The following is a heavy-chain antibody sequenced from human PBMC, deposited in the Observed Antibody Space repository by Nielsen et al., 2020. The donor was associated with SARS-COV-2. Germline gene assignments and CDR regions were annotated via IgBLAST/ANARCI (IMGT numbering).Heavy chain of an antibody. Sequence: GESLKISCAASGFSFSSFAMHWVRQAPGKGLEWVAFISYDGSRQYYADSVKGRFTISRDNSKNTLYLQLNSLRAEDTAVFYCAKISGSQRHYFDFWGQGALVTVSS. V-gene: IGHV3-30*04. J-gene: IGHJ4*02. CDR3: AKISGSQRHYFDF. CDR1: GFSFSSFA. CDR2: ISYDGSRQ. D-gene: IGHD1-26*01.